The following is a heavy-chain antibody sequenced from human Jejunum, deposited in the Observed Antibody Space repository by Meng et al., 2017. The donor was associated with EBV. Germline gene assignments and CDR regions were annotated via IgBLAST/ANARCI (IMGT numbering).Heavy chain of an antibody. Sequence: QGQLGASGAAVKKLRASVKAYCKASGYDLINSGISWVRQAPGQGLEWMGWISVYRGNTNYAQRFQDRVTLTTNTSTSTVDMELRSLTSDDTAVYYCARDRSNSDYWGQGTLVTVSS. D-gene: IGHD5-24*01. V-gene: IGHV1-18*01. CDR3: ARDRSNSDY. CDR2: ISVYRGNT. J-gene: IGHJ4*02. CDR1: GYDLINSG.